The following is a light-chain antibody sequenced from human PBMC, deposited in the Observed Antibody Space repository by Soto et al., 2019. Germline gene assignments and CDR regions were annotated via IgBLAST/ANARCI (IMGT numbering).Light chain of an antibody. V-gene: IGLV2-8*01. J-gene: IGLJ2*01. CDR1: SSDIGGYNS. CDR3: SSSADRNNLVV. CDR2: EVN. Sequence: QSALTQPPSASGSPGQSVTISCTGTSSDIGGYNSVSWYQQHPGKAPKLMIYEVNKRPSGVPDRCSGSKSGNSASLTVSGRQAEDEADYHCSSSADRNNLVVFGGGTKLTVL.